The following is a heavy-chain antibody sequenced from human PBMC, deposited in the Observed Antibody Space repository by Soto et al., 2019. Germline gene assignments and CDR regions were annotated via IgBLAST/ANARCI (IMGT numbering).Heavy chain of an antibody. V-gene: IGHV5-51*01. J-gene: IGHJ4*02. Sequence: GESLKISCEGSGYRFTNYWIGWVRQMPGKGLEWMGIIYPGDSETRYSPSFEGRVTMTEDTSTDTAYMELSSLRSEDTAVYYCATSPVALTGTTEHYFDYWGQGTLVTVSS. CDR1: GYRFTNYW. D-gene: IGHD1-7*01. CDR3: ATSPVALTGTTEHYFDY. CDR2: IYPGDSET.